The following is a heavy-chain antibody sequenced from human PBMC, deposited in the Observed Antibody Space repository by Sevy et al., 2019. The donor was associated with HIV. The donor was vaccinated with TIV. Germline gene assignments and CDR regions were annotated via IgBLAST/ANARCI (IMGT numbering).Heavy chain of an antibody. J-gene: IGHJ6*02. CDR2: IHSGGKI. Sequence: GGSLRLSCAASGFTVNSNYMSWVRHAPGKGPEWVSVIHSGGKISYADSVHGRFTISRDNSKNTLYLQMNSLRAEDTAVYYCAREDIVLGEDNYYGIDVWGQGTTVTVSS. V-gene: IGHV3-53*01. CDR1: GFTVNSNY. D-gene: IGHD2-15*01. CDR3: AREDIVLGEDNYYGIDV.